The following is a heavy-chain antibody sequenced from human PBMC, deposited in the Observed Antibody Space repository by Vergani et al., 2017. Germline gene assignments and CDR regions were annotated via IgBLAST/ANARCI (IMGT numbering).Heavy chain of an antibody. V-gene: IGHV1-46*01. D-gene: IGHD3-3*02. Sequence: QVQVVQSGAEVKKSGASVKVSCKTSGYTFSNYYMHWVRQAPGQGLEWMGIINPSGGHTNYAQKFQGRVTMTRDTSTSTVYIELSSLRSEDTAVYYCARQLASGRNDAFDIWGQGTMVTVSS. J-gene: IGHJ3*02. CDR1: GYTFSNYY. CDR2: INPSGGHT. CDR3: ARQLASGRNDAFDI.